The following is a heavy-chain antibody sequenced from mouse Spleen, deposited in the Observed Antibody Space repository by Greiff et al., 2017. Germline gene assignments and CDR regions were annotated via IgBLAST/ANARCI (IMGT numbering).Heavy chain of an antibody. D-gene: IGHD2-1*01. CDR1: GYTFTSYW. V-gene: IGHV1-50*01. CDR3: ARRGGNYRYYAMDY. J-gene: IGHJ4*01. Sequence: VKLQQPGAELVKPGASVKLSCKASGYTFTSYWMQWVKQRPGQGLEWIGEIDPSDSYTNYNQKFKGKATLTVDTSSSTAYMQLSSLTSEDSAVYYCARRGGNYRYYAMDYWGQGTSVTVSS. CDR2: IDPSDSYT.